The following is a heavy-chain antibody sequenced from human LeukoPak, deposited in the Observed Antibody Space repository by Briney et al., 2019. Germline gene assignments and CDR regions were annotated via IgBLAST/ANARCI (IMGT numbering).Heavy chain of an antibody. D-gene: IGHD3-3*02. J-gene: IGHJ5*02. Sequence: GGSLRPSCAASGFSVGNYWMHWVRQAPGKGLVWVSRSEGDDTTTTYADSVKGRFTVSRDNAKNTVYLQMNSLRVEDTAVYYCAKLDWFDPWGQETLVTVSP. V-gene: IGHV3-74*03. CDR1: GFSVGNYW. CDR3: AKLDWFDP. CDR2: SEGDDTTT.